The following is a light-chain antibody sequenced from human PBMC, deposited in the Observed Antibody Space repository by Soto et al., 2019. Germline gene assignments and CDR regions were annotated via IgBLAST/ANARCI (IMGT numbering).Light chain of an antibody. CDR2: EVS. CDR3: SLYTSENAYV. CDR1: STDFVCYIR. Sequence: QSVLTQPPSVSGSPGQSVTISCTGTSTDFVCYIRVSWYQQPPGTAPKLMIYEVSKRPSGVPDRFSGSKSGNAASLTISGLQAADEADYYCSLYTSENAYVFGTGTKVTVL. V-gene: IGLV2-18*01. J-gene: IGLJ1*01.